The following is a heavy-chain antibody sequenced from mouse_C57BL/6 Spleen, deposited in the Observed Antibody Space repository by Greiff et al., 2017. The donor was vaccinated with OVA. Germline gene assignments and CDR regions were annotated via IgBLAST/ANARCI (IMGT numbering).Heavy chain of an antibody. CDR1: GYTFTDYY. Sequence: VKLMESGAELVRPGASVKLSCKASGYTFTDYYINWVKQRPGQGLEWIARIYPGSGNTYYNEKFKGKATLTAEKSSSTAYMQLSSLTSEDSAVYFCARSSYDYSWFAYWGQGTLVTVSA. CDR3: ARSSYDYSWFAY. V-gene: IGHV1-76*01. J-gene: IGHJ3*01. D-gene: IGHD2-4*01. CDR2: IYPGSGNT.